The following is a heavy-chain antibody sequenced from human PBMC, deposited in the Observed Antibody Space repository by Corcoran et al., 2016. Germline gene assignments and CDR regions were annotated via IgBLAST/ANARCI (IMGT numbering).Heavy chain of an antibody. CDR2: LSSSSSTI. V-gene: IGHV3-48*02. Sequence: EVQLVESGGGLVQPGGSLRLSCAASGFTFSSYSMNWVRQAPGKGLEWVSYLSSSSSTIYYADSVKGRFTISRDNAKNSLYLQMNSLRDEDTAVYYCARDYSIYGPGGMYYYYGMDVWGQGTTVTVSS. J-gene: IGHJ6*02. D-gene: IGHD3-10*01. CDR3: ARDYSIYGPGGMYYYYGMDV. CDR1: GFTFSSYS.